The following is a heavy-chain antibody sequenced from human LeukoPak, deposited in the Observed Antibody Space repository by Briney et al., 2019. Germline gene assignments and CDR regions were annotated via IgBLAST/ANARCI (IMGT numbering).Heavy chain of an antibody. Sequence: GGSLRLSCAASGFTFSSYSMNWVRQAPGKGLEWVSSISSNSSYIYYADSVKGRFTISRDNAKNSLYLQMNSLRAEDTAVYYCVRDRWYGDYWGTVDVWGKGTTVTVSS. CDR1: GFTFSSYS. D-gene: IGHD4-17*01. J-gene: IGHJ6*04. CDR2: ISSNSSYI. CDR3: VRDRWYGDYWGTVDV. V-gene: IGHV3-21*01.